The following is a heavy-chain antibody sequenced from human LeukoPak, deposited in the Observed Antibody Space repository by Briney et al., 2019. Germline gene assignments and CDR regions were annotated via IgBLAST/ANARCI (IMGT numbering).Heavy chain of an antibody. CDR3: ARVPPLYKQWLVMGLDYYFDY. CDR2: INPNSGGT. Sequence: ASVKVSFKASGYTFTGYYMHWVRQAPGQGLEWMGWINPNSGGTNYAQKFQGRVTMTRDTSISTAYMELSRLRSDDTAVYYCARVPPLYKQWLVMGLDYYFDYWGQGTLVTVSS. D-gene: IGHD6-19*01. V-gene: IGHV1-2*02. J-gene: IGHJ4*02. CDR1: GYTFTGYY.